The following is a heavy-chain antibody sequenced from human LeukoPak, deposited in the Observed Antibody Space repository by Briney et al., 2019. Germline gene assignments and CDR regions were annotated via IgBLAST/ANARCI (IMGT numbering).Heavy chain of an antibody. Sequence: SETLSLTCAVYGGSFYGGSFSGYYWSWIRQPPEKGLEWIGEINHSGSTNYNPSLKSRVTISVDTSKNQFSLKLSSVTAADTAVYYCARGAYSSSWYNRFLDYWGQGTLVTVSS. CDR1: GGSFSGYY. CDR2: INHSGST. CDR3: ARGAYSSSWYNRFLDY. J-gene: IGHJ4*02. D-gene: IGHD6-13*01. V-gene: IGHV4-34*01.